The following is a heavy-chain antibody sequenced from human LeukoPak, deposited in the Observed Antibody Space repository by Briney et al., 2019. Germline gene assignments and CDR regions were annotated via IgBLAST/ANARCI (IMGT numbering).Heavy chain of an antibody. Sequence: PSETLSLTCTVSGGSISSYYWSWIRQPPGKGLEWIGYIYYSGSTNYNPSLKSRVTISVDTSKNQFSLKLSSVTAADTAVYYCARSFRGYSYGDAFDIWGQGTMVTVSS. D-gene: IGHD5-18*01. CDR2: IYYSGST. CDR3: ARSFRGYSYGDAFDI. CDR1: GGSISSYY. J-gene: IGHJ3*02. V-gene: IGHV4-59*01.